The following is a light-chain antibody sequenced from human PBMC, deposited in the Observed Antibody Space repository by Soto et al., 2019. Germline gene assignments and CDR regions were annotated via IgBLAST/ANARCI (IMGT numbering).Light chain of an antibody. CDR3: QQYDSLPRT. V-gene: IGKV1-33*01. Sequence: DIQMTKYTSTMSGSVGDRVTIPCQASQDTSNYLNWYQQKPGKAPKLLIYNASNLETGVPSRFSGSGSGTDFNLTISSLQPEDIATYYCQQYDSLPRTFGQGTKVDI. J-gene: IGKJ1*01. CDR1: QDTSNY. CDR2: NAS.